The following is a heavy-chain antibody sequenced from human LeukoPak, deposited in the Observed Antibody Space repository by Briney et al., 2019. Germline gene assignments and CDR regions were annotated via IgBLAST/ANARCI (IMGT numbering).Heavy chain of an antibody. CDR3: GRGARAAFDI. D-gene: IGHD1-26*01. Sequence: GESLKISCKGSGYSFTSYWIGWVRQMPGKGLEWMGIIYPRDSDIRYSPSFQGQVTISVDKSMSTAYLQWSSLKASDTAMYYCGRGARAAFDIWGQGTMVTVSS. CDR1: GYSFTSYW. J-gene: IGHJ3*02. CDR2: IYPRDSDI. V-gene: IGHV5-51*01.